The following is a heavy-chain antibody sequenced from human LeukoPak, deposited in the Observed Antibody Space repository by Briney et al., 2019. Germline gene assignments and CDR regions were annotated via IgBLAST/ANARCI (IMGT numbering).Heavy chain of an antibody. CDR2: IIPILGIA. J-gene: IGHJ4*02. CDR3: ASLMTTVVTRGYYFDY. D-gene: IGHD4-23*01. CDR1: GGTFSSYA. Sequence: GASVTVSCKASGGTFSSYAIRWVRQAPGQGLEWMGRIIPILGIANYAQKFQGRVTITADKSTSTAYMELSSLRSEDTAVYYCASLMTTVVTRGYYFDYWGQGTLVTVSS. V-gene: IGHV1-69*04.